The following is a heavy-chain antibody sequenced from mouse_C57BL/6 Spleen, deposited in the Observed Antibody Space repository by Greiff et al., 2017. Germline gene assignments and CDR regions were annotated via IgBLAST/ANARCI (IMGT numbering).Heavy chain of an antibody. V-gene: IGHV1-26*01. CDR3: ASGGYYGSSCPFY. CDR2: INPNNGGT. Sequence: EVKLQQSGPELVKPGASVKISCKASGYTFTDYYMNWVKQSHGKSLEWIGDINPNNGGTSYNQKFKGKATLTVDKSSSTAYMELRSLTSEDSAVYYCASGGYYGSSCPFYWGQGTTLTVSS. D-gene: IGHD1-1*01. J-gene: IGHJ2*01. CDR1: GYTFTDYY.